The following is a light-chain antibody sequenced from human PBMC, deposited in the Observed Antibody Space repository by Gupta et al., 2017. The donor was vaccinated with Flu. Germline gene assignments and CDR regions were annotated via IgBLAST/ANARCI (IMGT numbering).Light chain of an antibody. CDR2: DAS. CDR3: QQRVNWPPIT. J-gene: IGKJ5*01. CDR1: QSVSSY. Sequence: GERATLSCRASQSVSSYLAWYQQKPGQAPRLLIYDASNRATGIPARFSGSGSGTDFTLTISSLEPEDFAVYYCQQRVNWPPITFGQGTRLEIK. V-gene: IGKV3-11*01.